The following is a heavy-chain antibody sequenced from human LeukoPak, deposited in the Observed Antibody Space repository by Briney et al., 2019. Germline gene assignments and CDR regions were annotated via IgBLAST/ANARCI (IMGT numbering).Heavy chain of an antibody. V-gene: IGHV3-9*03. CDR1: GFTFDDYA. CDR3: AKDRNSWELTGYFQH. Sequence: GRSLRLSCAASGFTFDDYAMHWVRQAPGKVLERVSGISWNSGSIGYADSVKGRFTISRDNAKNSLYLQMNSLRAEDMALYYCAKDRNSWELTGYFQHWGQGTLVTVSS. CDR2: ISWNSGSI. J-gene: IGHJ1*01. D-gene: IGHD1-26*01.